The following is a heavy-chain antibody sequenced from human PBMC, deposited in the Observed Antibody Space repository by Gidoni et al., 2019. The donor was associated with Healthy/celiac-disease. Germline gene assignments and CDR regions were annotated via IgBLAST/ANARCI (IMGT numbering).Heavy chain of an antibody. J-gene: IGHJ4*02. CDR1: GGSFSGYY. CDR3: ARGGGEITMVRGVIYDY. V-gene: IGHV4-34*01. Sequence: QVQLQQWGAGLLKPSETLSLTCAVYGGSFSGYYWGWIRQPPGKGLEWVGEINHSGRTNYNPSLKSRVTISVDTSKNQFSLKLSSVTAADTAVYYCARGGGEITMVRGVIYDYWGQGTLVTVSS. D-gene: IGHD3-10*01. CDR2: INHSGRT.